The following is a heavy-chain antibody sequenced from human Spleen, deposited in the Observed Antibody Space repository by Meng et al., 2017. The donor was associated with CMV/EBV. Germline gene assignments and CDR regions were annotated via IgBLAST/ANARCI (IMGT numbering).Heavy chain of an antibody. V-gene: IGHV3-13*01. CDR3: AKPSVWEDPPDYFYYYALDV. D-gene: IGHD1-26*01. CDR2: IGKGGDT. Sequence: GESLKISCVASGFAFSTYDFHWVRQPVGKGLEWVSAIGKGGDTYYPDSVKGRFTMSRENAKSSLYLQMNSLTVGDTAVYYCAKPSVWEDPPDYFYYYALDVWGQGTTVTVSS. CDR1: GFAFSTYD. J-gene: IGHJ6*02.